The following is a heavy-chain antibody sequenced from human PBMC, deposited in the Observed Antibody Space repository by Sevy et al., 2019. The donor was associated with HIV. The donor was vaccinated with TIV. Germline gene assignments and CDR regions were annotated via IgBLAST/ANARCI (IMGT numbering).Heavy chain of an antibody. J-gene: IGHJ4*02. CDR3: ARGRWLQFATFDY. CDR2: ISSNGGST. CDR1: GFTFSSYW. Sequence: GGSLRLSCAASGFTFSSYWMSWVRQAPGKGLEYVSAISSNGGSTYYANSVKGRFTISRDNSKNTLYLQMGSLRAEDMAVYYCARGRWLQFATFDYWGQGTLVTVSS. D-gene: IGHD5-12*01. V-gene: IGHV3-64*01.